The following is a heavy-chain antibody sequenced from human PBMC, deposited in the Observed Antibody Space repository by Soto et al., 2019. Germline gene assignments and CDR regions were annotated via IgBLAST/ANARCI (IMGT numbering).Heavy chain of an antibody. CDR2: IWYDGSNQ. D-gene: IGHD3-10*01. V-gene: IGHV3-33*01. CDR1: GFTFSTYG. J-gene: IGHJ4*02. CDR3: ARDLGAFNYGSTYFDY. Sequence: VGSLRLSCAPSGFTFSTYGMHWVRQAPGKGLEWVAVIWYDGSNQYYADSVKGRFTTSRYNSKNMLYLQMNSLRAEDTAVYYCARDLGAFNYGSTYFDYWGQGTPVTVSS.